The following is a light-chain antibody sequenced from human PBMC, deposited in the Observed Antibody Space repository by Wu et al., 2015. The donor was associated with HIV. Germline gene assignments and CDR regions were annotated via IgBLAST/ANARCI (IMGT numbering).Light chain of an antibody. CDR3: QQCGSIPLT. CDR2: GAS. CDR1: HSVSVY. V-gene: IGKV3-20*01. J-gene: IGKJ5*01. Sequence: EAVMTQSPATLSLSPGERATLSCRASHSVSVYVAWYQQKPGQAPRLLIYGASSRATGIPDRFSGSGSGTDFTLTISRLEPEDFAVYYCQQCGSIPLTFGQGHDWRLN.